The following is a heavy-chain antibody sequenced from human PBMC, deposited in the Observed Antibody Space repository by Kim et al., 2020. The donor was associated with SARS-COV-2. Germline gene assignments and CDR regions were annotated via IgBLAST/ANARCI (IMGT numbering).Heavy chain of an antibody. D-gene: IGHD3-10*01. V-gene: IGHV3-23*01. J-gene: IGHJ4*02. Sequence: VKDPFHISRDNTKNTLYLQLNSLRVEDTAVYYCAKATYGSGSYPVDYWGQGTLVTVSS. CDR3: AKATYGSGSYPVDY.